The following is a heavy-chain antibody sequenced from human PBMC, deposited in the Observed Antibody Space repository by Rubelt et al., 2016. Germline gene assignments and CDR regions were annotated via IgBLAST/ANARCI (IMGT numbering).Heavy chain of an antibody. J-gene: IGHJ4*02. CDR2: ISPNSGGT. Sequence: QVQLVQSGAEVKKPGASVKVSCKASGYTFTGYYLHWVRQAPGQGLEWMGWISPNSGGTNYAQKFQGRVSMTRDTTIITGYMDLSRLTSDETAVYYCARDEMARITSVDNWCLGTLVTVSS. D-gene: IGHD6-19*01. V-gene: IGHV1-2*02. CDR3: ARDEMARITSVDN. CDR1: GYTFTGYY.